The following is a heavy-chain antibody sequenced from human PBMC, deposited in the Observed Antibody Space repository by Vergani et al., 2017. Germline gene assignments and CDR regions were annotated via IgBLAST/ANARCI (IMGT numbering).Heavy chain of an antibody. CDR2: INAGNGNT. CDR1: GYTFTSYA. CDR3: ARLQSIVGATTDAFDI. D-gene: IGHD1-26*01. V-gene: IGHV1-3*01. J-gene: IGHJ3*02. Sequence: QVQLVQSGAEVKKPGASVKVSCKASGYTFTSYAMHWVRQAPGQRLEWMGWINAGNGNTKYSQKFQGRVTITRDTSASTAYMGLSSLRSEDTAVYYCARLQSIVGATTDAFDIWGQGTMVTVSS.